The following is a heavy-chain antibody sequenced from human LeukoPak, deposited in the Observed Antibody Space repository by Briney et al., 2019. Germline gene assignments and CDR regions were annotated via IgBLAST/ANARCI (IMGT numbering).Heavy chain of an antibody. V-gene: IGHV4-39*01. Sequence: SETLSLTCTVSGGSISSSSYYWGWIRQPPGKGLEWIGSIYYSGSTYYNPSLKSRVTISVDTSKNQFSLKLSSVTAADTAVYYCAGLYYGSGSHDYWGQGTLVTVSS. CDR3: AGLYYGSGSHDY. CDR2: IYYSGST. D-gene: IGHD3-10*01. CDR1: GGSISSSSYY. J-gene: IGHJ4*02.